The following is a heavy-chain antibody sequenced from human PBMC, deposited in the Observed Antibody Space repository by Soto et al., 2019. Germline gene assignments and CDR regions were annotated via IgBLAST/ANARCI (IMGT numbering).Heavy chain of an antibody. CDR2: IHYSGSI. Sequence: QVQLQESGPGLVRPSQTLSLTCTVSGGSISTDHYHWTWIRQTPGKGLEWIGYIHYSGSIHFNPSLPSRVSMSVDPSKNLFSLKLGSVTAADTAVYFCAREDDGGDRDYYGLDVWGQGTTVTVSS. J-gene: IGHJ6*02. CDR3: AREDDGGDRDYYGLDV. V-gene: IGHV4-30-4*01. D-gene: IGHD2-21*02. CDR1: GGSISTDHYH.